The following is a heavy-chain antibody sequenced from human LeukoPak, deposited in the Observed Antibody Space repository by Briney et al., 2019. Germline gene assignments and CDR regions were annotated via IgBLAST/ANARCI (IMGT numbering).Heavy chain of an antibody. CDR3: AREGITMVRGVIIE. Sequence: ASVKVSCKASGYTFTSYAMHWVRQAPGQRLEWRGWINAGNGNTKYSQKFQGRVTITRDTSASTAYMELSSLRSEDTAVYYCAREGITMVRGVIIEWGQETLVTVSS. CDR2: INAGNGNT. D-gene: IGHD3-10*01. J-gene: IGHJ4*02. V-gene: IGHV1-3*01. CDR1: GYTFTSYA.